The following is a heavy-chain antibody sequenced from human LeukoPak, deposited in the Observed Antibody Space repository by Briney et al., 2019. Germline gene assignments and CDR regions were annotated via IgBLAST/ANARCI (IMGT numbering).Heavy chain of an antibody. D-gene: IGHD4-11*01. Sequence: GGSLRLSCAASGFTFSSYAMSWVRQAPGKGLEWVSAISGSGGSTYYADSVKGRFTISRDNSKSTLYLQMNSLRAEDTAVYYCAKSPLTTVTHGLFDYWGQGTLVTVSS. V-gene: IGHV3-23*01. CDR3: AKSPLTTVTHGLFDY. CDR1: GFTFSSYA. CDR2: ISGSGGST. J-gene: IGHJ4*02.